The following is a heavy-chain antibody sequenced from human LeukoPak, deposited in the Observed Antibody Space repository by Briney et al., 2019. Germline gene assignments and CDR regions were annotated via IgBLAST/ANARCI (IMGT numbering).Heavy chain of an antibody. D-gene: IGHD2-15*01. Sequence: ASVKVSCKASGYTFTSYYMHWVRQAPGQGLEWMGIINPGGGSTSYAQKFQGRVTMTRDTSTSTVYMELSSLRSEDTAVYYCARDFPYCSGGSCHDAFDIWGQGTMVTVSS. CDR2: INPGGGST. J-gene: IGHJ3*02. V-gene: IGHV1-46*01. CDR1: GYTFTSYY. CDR3: ARDFPYCSGGSCHDAFDI.